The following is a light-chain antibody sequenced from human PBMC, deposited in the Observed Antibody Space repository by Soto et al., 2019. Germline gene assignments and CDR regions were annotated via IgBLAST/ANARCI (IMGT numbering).Light chain of an antibody. Sequence: DSQLTQSPSSVSASVGDRVTITCQASQDIKNYLIWYQQKPGKAPNLLIYDASTLGTGVSSRFSGSGSGTDFSFTITNLQPEDIATYFCQHYDSVPCTFGQGTRLEIK. CDR3: QHYDSVPCT. V-gene: IGKV1-33*01. CDR2: DAS. J-gene: IGKJ2*02. CDR1: QDIKNY.